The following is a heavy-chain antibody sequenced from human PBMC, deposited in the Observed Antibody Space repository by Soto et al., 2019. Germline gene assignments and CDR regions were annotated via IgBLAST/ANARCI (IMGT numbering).Heavy chain of an antibody. V-gene: IGHV4-30-4*01. Sequence: PSETLSLTCSVSGGSINNDDFYWSWLRQTPGKGLQRIGYVYYSGSSDCIPSLKSRLSMSIDKSKNQFTLKLSSVTAADTAIYYCARMSYYYDKWYFDLWGRGTLVTVSS. J-gene: IGHJ2*01. CDR3: ARMSYYYDKWYFDL. CDR2: VYYSGSS. CDR1: GGSINNDDFY. D-gene: IGHD3-22*01.